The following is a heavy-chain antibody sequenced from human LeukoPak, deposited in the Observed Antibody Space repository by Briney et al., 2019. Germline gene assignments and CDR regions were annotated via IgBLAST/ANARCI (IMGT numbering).Heavy chain of an antibody. CDR1: GGSFSGYY. CDR3: VKGHLIYRLLDY. V-gene: IGHV4-34*01. D-gene: IGHD4-11*01. J-gene: IGHJ4*02. Sequence: PSETLSLTCAVYGGSFSGYYWSWIRQPPGKGLEWIGEINHSGSTTYNPSLKSRVTISVDTSKNQFSLKLSSVTAADTAVYYCVKGHLIYRLLDYWGQGTLVTVSS. CDR2: INHSGST.